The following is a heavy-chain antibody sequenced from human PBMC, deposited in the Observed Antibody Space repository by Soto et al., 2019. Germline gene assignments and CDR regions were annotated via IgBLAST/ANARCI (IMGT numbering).Heavy chain of an antibody. CDR1: GGSISSGGYY. CDR2: IYYSGST. Sequence: SETLSLTCTVSGGSISSGGYYWSWIRQHPGKGLEWIGYIYYSGSTYYNPSLKSRVTISVDTSKNQFSLKLSSVTAADTAVYYCARLTVNCYDSPFDYWGQGTLVTVSS. CDR3: ARLTVNCYDSPFDY. D-gene: IGHD3-22*01. J-gene: IGHJ4*02. V-gene: IGHV4-31*03.